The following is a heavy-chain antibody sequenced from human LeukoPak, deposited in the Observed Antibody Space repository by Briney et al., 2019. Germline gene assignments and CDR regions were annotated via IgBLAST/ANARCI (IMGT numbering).Heavy chain of an antibody. CDR1: GYTFTSYG. CDR2: IIPIFGTA. CDR3: ARAGGRDCSSTSCYTPNWFDP. J-gene: IGHJ5*02. V-gene: IGHV1-69*13. D-gene: IGHD2-2*02. Sequence: GASVKVSCKASGYTFTSYGISWVRQAPGQGLEWMGGIIPIFGTANYAQKFQGRVTITADESTSTAYMELSSLRSEDTAVYYCARAGGRDCSSTSCYTPNWFDPWGQGTLVTVSS.